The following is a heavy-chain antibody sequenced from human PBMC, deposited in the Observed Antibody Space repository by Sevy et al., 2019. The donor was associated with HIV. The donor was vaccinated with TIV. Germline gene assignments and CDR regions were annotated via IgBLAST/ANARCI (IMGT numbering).Heavy chain of an antibody. V-gene: IGHV3-23*01. CDR1: GFIFSGYG. CDR3: AKDRITAARFQH. CDR2: ISGSGGST. D-gene: IGHD6-13*01. Sequence: GGSVRLSCAASGFIFSGYGMSWVRQAPGQGLEWVSAISGSGGSTYYADSVKGRFTISRDNFRNTLNLQMNSLRAEDTAVYYCAKDRITAARFQHWGQGTLVTVSS. J-gene: IGHJ1*01.